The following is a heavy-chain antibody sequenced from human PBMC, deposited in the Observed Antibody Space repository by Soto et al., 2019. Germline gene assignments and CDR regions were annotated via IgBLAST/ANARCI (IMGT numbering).Heavy chain of an antibody. Sequence: QVQLVQSGAEVKKPGSSVKVSCKASGGTFSSYTISWVRQAPGQGLEWMGRIIPILGIANYAQKFQCKVRITADKSSSSAYMELSSLRSEDTAVYYCAREDRSSPYYFDYWGQGTLVTVSS. V-gene: IGHV1-69*08. CDR1: GGTFSSYT. CDR2: IIPILGIA. J-gene: IGHJ4*02. CDR3: AREDRSSPYYFDY.